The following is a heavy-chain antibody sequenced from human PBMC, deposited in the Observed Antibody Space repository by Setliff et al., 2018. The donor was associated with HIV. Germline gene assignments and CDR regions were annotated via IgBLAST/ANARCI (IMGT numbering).Heavy chain of an antibody. CDR1: GGSISSGYY. Sequence: SETLSLTCTVSGGSISSGYYWGWIRQPPGKGLEWIGSIYHSGSTFYNSSLRSRVTISIDTSKNQFSLKVTSVTAADTAVYYCARPVSKNFYGLDVWGLGTTVTVSS. J-gene: IGHJ6*02. CDR3: ARPVSKNFYGLDV. V-gene: IGHV4-38-2*02. CDR2: IYHSGST.